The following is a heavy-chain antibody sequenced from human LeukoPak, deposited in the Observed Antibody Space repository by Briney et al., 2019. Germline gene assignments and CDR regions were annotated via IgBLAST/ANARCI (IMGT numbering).Heavy chain of an antibody. V-gene: IGHV1-18*01. J-gene: IGHJ6*02. CDR2: ISAYNGNT. CDR1: GYTFTSYG. CDR3: AREGFTMIVLSKANYYYYGMDV. Sequence: ASVKVSCKASGYTFTSYGISWVRQAPGQGLEWMGWISAYNGNTNYAQKLQGRVTMTTDTSTSTAYMELRSLRSDDTAVYYCAREGFTMIVLSKANYYYYGMDVWGQGTTVTVSS. D-gene: IGHD3-22*01.